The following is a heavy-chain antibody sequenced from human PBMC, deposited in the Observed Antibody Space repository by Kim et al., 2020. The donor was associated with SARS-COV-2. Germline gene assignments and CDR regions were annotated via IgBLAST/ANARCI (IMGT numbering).Heavy chain of an antibody. J-gene: IGHJ4*02. Sequence: STSYAQRVQGRLTMTRDTSTSPVYMELSSLRSEDTAVYYCARNVDSGYDNWGQGTLVTVSS. V-gene: IGHV1-46*01. D-gene: IGHD5-12*01. CDR3: ARNVDSGYDN. CDR2: ST.